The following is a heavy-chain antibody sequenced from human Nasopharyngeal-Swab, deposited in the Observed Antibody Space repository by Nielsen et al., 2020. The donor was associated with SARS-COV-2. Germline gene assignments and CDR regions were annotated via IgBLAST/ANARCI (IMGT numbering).Heavy chain of an antibody. V-gene: IGHV3-7*01. J-gene: IGHJ6*02. CDR3: ARLSAYGYGLEIYYYYYYSMDV. D-gene: IGHD5-18*01. CDR1: GFTFSSYW. Sequence: ESLNISCAASGFTFSSYWMSWVRQAPGKGLEWVANITQDGSEKYYVDSVKGRFTISRDNAKNSLYPQMNSLRAEDTAVYYCARLSAYGYGLEIYYYYYYSMDVWGQGTTVTVSS. CDR2: ITQDGSEK.